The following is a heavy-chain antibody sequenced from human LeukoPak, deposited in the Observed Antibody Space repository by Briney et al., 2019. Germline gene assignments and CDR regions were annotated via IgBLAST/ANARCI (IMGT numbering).Heavy chain of an antibody. J-gene: IGHJ5*02. CDR2: IIPIFGTA. Sequence: SVKVSCKASGGTFSSYAISWVRQAPGQGLEWMGRIIPIFGTANYAQKFQGRVTITTDESTSTAYMELSSLRSEDTAVCYCARIGYYYGSGSYYSPWGQGTLVTVSS. CDR3: ARIGYYYGSGSYYSP. D-gene: IGHD3-10*01. V-gene: IGHV1-69*05. CDR1: GGTFSSYA.